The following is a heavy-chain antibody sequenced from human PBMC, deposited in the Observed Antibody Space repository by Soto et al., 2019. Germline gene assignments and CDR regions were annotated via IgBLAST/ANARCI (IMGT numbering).Heavy chain of an antibody. CDR3: ARGFNRNGYYEGFDN. Sequence: QLQLQESGSGLVKPSQTLSLTCGISGGSISGSTYSWNWIRQPPGKGLEWIGHIYHSGVTNYNPSHKSRFTISVDRSKTEFSLKLSSVPAADAAVYYCARGFNRNGYYEGFDNWGQGTLATVSS. CDR2: IYHSGVT. D-gene: IGHD3-22*01. V-gene: IGHV4-30-2*01. J-gene: IGHJ5*02. CDR1: GGSISGSTYS.